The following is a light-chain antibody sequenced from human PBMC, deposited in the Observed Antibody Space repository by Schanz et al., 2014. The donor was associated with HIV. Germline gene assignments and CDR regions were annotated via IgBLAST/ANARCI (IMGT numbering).Light chain of an antibody. CDR1: ALNIGHNS. V-gene: IGLV1-51*01. Sequence: HSVLTQPPSVSAAPGQRVTISCSGSALNIGHNSVSWYQQFPGTAPKLLIYDDHERPSEIPDRFSGSKFGQSATLAIIGLQAGDEADYYCGAWDSGRRAVVFGGGTKLTVL. J-gene: IGLJ2*01. CDR3: GAWDSGRRAVV. CDR2: DDH.